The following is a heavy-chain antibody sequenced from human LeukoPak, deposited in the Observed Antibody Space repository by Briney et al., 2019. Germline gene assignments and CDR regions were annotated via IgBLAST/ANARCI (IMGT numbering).Heavy chain of an antibody. CDR1: GYTFTSYA. V-gene: IGHV1-3*04. D-gene: IGHD3-22*01. CDR2: INTGNGNT. J-gene: IGHJ4*02. Sequence: GASVKVSCKASGYTFTSYAIHWVRQAPGQRLEWMGWINTGNGNTKYSQKFQDRVTISRDTAASTAYMELSSLRSEDTAVYYCARDYYDSSGAIGFDYWGQGTLVTVSS. CDR3: ARDYYDSSGAIGFDY.